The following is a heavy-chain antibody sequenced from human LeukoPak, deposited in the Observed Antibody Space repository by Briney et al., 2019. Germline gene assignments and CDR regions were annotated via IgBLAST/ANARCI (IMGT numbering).Heavy chain of an antibody. J-gene: IGHJ4*02. V-gene: IGHV4-59*01. CDR3: ARSVSSAIVGAYLDH. D-gene: IGHD1-26*01. CDR1: GGSISGYY. Sequence: KPSETLSLTCSVSGGSISGYYWSWIRQPPGKGLEWIGYICYSGSNNYNPSLESRVAISVDTSKNQFSLKLSFVTVADTAVYYCARSVSSAIVGAYLDHWGQGTLVTVSS. CDR2: ICYSGSN.